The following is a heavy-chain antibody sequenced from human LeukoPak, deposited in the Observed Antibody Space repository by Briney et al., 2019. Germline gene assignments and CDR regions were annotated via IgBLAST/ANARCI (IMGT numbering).Heavy chain of an antibody. J-gene: IGHJ4*02. CDR1: GFTFSSYA. CDR3: ARDVIYASEIYSYGDC. D-gene: IGHD3-16*01. CDR2: IYRGGGT. V-gene: IGHV3-66*01. Sequence: GGSLRLSCAASGFTFSSYAMHWVRQAPGKGLEWVSVIYRGGGTAYADSVKDRFTISRDNFKNMVYLHMNSLKAEDTAVYYCARDVIYASEIYSYGDCLGQGTLVTVSS.